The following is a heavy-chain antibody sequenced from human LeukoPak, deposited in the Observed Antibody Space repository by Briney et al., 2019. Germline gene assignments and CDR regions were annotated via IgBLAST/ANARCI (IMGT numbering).Heavy chain of an antibody. D-gene: IGHD1-26*01. CDR2: IYHSGST. CDR1: GGSISSGYY. CDR3: ASREVGAFTLDY. V-gene: IGHV4-38-2*01. J-gene: IGHJ4*02. Sequence: SETLSLTCAVSGGSISSGYYWGWIRQPPGKGLEWIGSIYHSGSTYYNPSLKSRVTISVDTSKNQFSLKLSSVTAADTAVYYCASREVGAFTLDYWGQGTLVTVSS.